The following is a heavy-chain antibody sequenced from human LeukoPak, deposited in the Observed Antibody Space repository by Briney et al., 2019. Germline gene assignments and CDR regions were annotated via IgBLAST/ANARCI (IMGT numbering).Heavy chain of an antibody. J-gene: IGHJ4*02. V-gene: IGHV3-7*04. Sequence: PGGSPRLSCTASGFSFSTFWMNWVRQAPGKGLEWVANIKHDGSVKYYVDSVKGRFTISRDNAMQSLYLQMNSLRAEDTAVYYCAGGVSYWGRGTLVTVSS. CDR1: GFSFSTFW. CDR3: AGGVSY. CDR2: IKHDGSVK.